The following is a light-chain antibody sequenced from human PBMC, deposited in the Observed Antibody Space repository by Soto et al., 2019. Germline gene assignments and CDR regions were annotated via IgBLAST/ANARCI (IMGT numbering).Light chain of an antibody. V-gene: IGLV1-40*01. Sequence: QSVLTQPPSVSGAPGQRVIISCTGSSSNIGAGYDVHWYQHLPGTAPKLLIYANNNRPSGVPDRFSGSKSGTSASLAITGLQAEDEADYYCQSYDSSLRVFGGGTKVTVL. J-gene: IGLJ3*02. CDR2: ANN. CDR1: SSNIGAGYD. CDR3: QSYDSSLRV.